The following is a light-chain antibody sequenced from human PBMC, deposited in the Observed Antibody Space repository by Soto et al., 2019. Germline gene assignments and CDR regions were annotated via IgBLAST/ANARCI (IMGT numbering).Light chain of an antibody. CDR1: SSDVGGYNY. J-gene: IGLJ1*01. CDR2: DVS. Sequence: QSALTQPRSVSGSPGQSVTISCTGTSSDVGGYNYVSWHQQRPAKAPKVMIYDVSKRPSGVPDRFSGSKSGNTASLTISELQAEDEADYYCCSYAGSPSVFGTGTKVTVL. V-gene: IGLV2-11*01. CDR3: CSYAGSPSV.